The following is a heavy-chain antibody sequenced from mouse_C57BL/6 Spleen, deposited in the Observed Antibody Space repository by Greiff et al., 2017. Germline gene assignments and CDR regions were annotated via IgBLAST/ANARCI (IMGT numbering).Heavy chain of an antibody. CDR1: GYAFSSSW. Sequence: QVQLQQSGPELVKPGASVKISCKASGYAFSSSWMNWVKQRPGKGLEWIGRIYPGDGGTNYNGKFKGKATLTADKSSSTAYMQLSSLTSEDSAVYFCARSAQAYYAMDYWGQGTSVTVSS. D-gene: IGHD3-2*02. J-gene: IGHJ4*01. CDR3: ARSAQAYYAMDY. CDR2: IYPGDGGT. V-gene: IGHV1-82*01.